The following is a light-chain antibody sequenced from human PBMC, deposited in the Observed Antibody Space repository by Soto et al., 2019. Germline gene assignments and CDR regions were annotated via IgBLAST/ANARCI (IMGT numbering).Light chain of an antibody. J-gene: IGLJ1*01. CDR2: EVT. Sequence: QSALTPPASVSGSPGQSITISGTGTSGEIRSYNRVSWYQQHPGNAPKLIIYEVTDRPSGVSNRFSGSKSGNTASLTISGLQTEDEAEYYCSSYTNINTRACVFGTGTKVTVL. CDR3: SSYTNINTRACV. CDR1: SGEIRSYNR. V-gene: IGLV2-14*01.